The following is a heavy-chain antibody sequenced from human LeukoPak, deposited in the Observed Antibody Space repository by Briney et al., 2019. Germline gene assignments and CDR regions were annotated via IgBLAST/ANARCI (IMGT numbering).Heavy chain of an antibody. Sequence: ASVKVSCKASGYTFTSYDINLVRQATGQGLEWMGWMNPNSGNTGYAQKFQGRVTMTRNTSISTAYMELSSLRSEDTAVYYCARAAGYSSAHPPDYWGQGTLVTVSS. CDR1: GYTFTSYD. V-gene: IGHV1-8*01. D-gene: IGHD6-19*01. J-gene: IGHJ4*02. CDR3: ARAAGYSSAHPPDY. CDR2: MNPNSGNT.